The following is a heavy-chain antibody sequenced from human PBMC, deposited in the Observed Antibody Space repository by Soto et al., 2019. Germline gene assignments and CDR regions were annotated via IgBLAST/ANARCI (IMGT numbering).Heavy chain of an antibody. CDR1: GDSISSSSYY. CDR3: ASRYGPSEFDH. J-gene: IGHJ4*02. V-gene: IGHV4-39*01. CDR2: IHGNGGT. D-gene: IGHD5-18*01. Sequence: QLQLEESGPGLVKSSETLSLTCSVSGDSISSSSYYWCWIRQSPGEGLERIGNIHGNGGTQYNPPRSSRVIIYVDTSANQFSLRLTSVTAADSAVYYCASRYGPSEFDHWGQGSLVTVSS.